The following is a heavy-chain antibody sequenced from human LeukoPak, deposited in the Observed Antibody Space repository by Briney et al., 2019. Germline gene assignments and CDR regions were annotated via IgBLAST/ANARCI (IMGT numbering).Heavy chain of an antibody. V-gene: IGHV1-69*05. Sequence: GASVKGSCKAFGGTFTSSAISWVRQAPGQGLEWRGGIIPIFGTANYAQKFQGRVTITTDESTSTAYMELSSLRSEDTAVYYCARDNSGFDYWGQGTLVTVSS. CDR2: IIPIFGTA. CDR3: ARDNSGFDY. J-gene: IGHJ4*02. D-gene: IGHD4-23*01. CDR1: GGTFTSSA.